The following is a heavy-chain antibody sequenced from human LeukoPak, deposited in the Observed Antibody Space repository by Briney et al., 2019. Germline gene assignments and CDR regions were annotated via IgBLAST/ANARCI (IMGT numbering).Heavy chain of an antibody. CDR3: ASLNNYVPVY. CDR2: IYHSGST. Sequence: SETLSLTCAVSGYSISSGFYWGWIRQPPGKGLEWIGNIYHSGSTYYNPSLKSRVTLSVDTPKNQFSLKLSSVTAADTAVYYCASLNNYVPVYWGQGTLVTVSS. J-gene: IGHJ4*02. V-gene: IGHV4-38-2*01. D-gene: IGHD4-11*01. CDR1: GYSISSGFY.